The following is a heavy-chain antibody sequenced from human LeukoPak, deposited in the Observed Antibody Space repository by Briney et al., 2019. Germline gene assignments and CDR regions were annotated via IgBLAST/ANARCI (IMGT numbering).Heavy chain of an antibody. CDR3: ARASNDCSSTSCPFDY. V-gene: IGHV4-34*01. Sequence: SETLSLTCAVYGRSFSGNYWSWIRQPPGKGLEWIGEINHSGITNYNPSLKSRVTISVDTSKNQFSLKLSSVTAADTAVYYCARASNDCSSTSCPFDYWGQGTLVTVSS. CDR2: INHSGIT. D-gene: IGHD2-2*01. CDR1: GRSFSGNY. J-gene: IGHJ4*02.